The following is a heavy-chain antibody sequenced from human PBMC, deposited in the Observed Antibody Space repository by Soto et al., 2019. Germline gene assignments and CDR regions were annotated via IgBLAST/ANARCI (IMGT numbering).Heavy chain of an antibody. CDR1: GFTFSSYA. D-gene: IGHD3-22*01. CDR3: VKGEYYYDSSGXYPFDY. J-gene: IGHJ4*02. V-gene: IGHV3-64D*06. CDR2: ISTNGGST. Sequence: GGSLRLSCSASGFTFSSYAMHWVRQAPGKGLEYVSSISTNGGSTHYADSVKGRFTISRDNSKNTQYLQMSSLRADDTAVYYCVKGEYYYDSSGXYPFDYWGQGTLVTVS.